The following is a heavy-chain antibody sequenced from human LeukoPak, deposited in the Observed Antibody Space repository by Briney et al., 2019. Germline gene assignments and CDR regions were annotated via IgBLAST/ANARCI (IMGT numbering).Heavy chain of an antibody. CDR3: ARDPSSGWYLKGWFDP. V-gene: IGHV3-21*01. CDR1: GFTFSSYS. CDR2: ISSSSNYI. D-gene: IGHD6-19*01. Sequence: PGGSLRLSCAASGFTFSSYSMDWVRQAPGKGLEWVSSISSSSNYIYYADSVKGRFTISRDNAKNSLYLQMNSLRAEDTAVYYCARDPSSGWYLKGWFDPWGQGTLVTVSS. J-gene: IGHJ5*02.